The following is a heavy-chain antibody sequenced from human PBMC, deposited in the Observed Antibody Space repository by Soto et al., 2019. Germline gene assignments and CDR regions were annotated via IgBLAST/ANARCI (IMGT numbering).Heavy chain of an antibody. D-gene: IGHD2-2*01. J-gene: IGHJ6*02. CDR3: AKDGGYCSGTSCSYYYYGMDV. Sequence: GGSLRLSCAASGFTFSSYAMSWVRQAPGKGLEWVSAISGSGGSTYYADSVKGRFTISRDNSKNTLYLQMNSLRAEDTAVYYCAKDGGYCSGTSCSYYYYGMDVWGQGTTVTVSS. V-gene: IGHV3-23*01. CDR1: GFTFSSYA. CDR2: ISGSGGST.